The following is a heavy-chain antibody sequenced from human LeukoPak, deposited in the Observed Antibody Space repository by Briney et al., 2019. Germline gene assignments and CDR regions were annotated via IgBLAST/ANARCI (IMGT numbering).Heavy chain of an antibody. CDR2: ISAYNGNT. D-gene: IGHD3-9*01. J-gene: IGHJ6*03. Sequence: ASVKVSCKASGYTFTSYDISWVRQAPGQGLEWMGWISAYNGNTNYAQKLQGRVTMTTDTSTSTAYMELRSLRSDDTAVYYCARVPRYYDILTGYYYYYYMDVWGKGTTVTVSS. CDR3: ARVPRYYDILTGYYYYYYMDV. V-gene: IGHV1-18*01. CDR1: GYTFTSYD.